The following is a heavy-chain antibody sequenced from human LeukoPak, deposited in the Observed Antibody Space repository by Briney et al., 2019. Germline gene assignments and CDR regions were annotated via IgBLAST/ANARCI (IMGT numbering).Heavy chain of an antibody. Sequence: HPGGSLRLSCAASGFTVSSNYMSWVRQAPGKGLVWVSRINSDGSSTSYADSVKGRFTISRDNAKNTLYLQMNSLRAEDTAVYYCARGGPYSSDPFDYWGQGTLVTVSS. CDR1: GFTVSSNY. J-gene: IGHJ4*02. CDR2: INSDGSST. D-gene: IGHD6-19*01. V-gene: IGHV3-74*01. CDR3: ARGGPYSSDPFDY.